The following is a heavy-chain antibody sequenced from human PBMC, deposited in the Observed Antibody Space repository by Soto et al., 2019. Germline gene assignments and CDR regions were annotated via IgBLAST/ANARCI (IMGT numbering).Heavy chain of an antibody. D-gene: IGHD1-26*01. J-gene: IGHJ4*02. CDR1: VFTSSNYA. CDR2: IGASGAGT. CDR3: ALRKTGSYFDY. Sequence: RGALVLSCVSSVFTSSNYAMSWVRQAPGKGLDWVSAIGASGAGTYYADSVNGRFTISRDNSKNTLHLQMNSLRAEDTAVYYCALRKTGSYFDYWGQGTMVTVSS. V-gene: IGHV3-23*01.